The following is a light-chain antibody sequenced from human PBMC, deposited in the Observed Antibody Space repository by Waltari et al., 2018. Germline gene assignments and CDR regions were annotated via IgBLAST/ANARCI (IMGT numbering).Light chain of an antibody. CDR1: SSDVGGYNY. CDR2: DVT. CDR3: CSYAGSYTWV. V-gene: IGLV2-11*01. Sequence: QSALTQPRSVSGSPGQSVTISCTGTSSDVGGYNYVSWYQQHPGKAPKLLIYDVTKRPSGVPDRFSGSKSGNTASLPISGLQADDEADYYCCSYAGSYTWVFGGGTKLTVL. J-gene: IGLJ3*02.